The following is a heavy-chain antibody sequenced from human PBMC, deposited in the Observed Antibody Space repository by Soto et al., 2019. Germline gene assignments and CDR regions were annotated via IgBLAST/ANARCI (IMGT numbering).Heavy chain of an antibody. D-gene: IGHD1-26*01. CDR2: ISYDGSNK. V-gene: IGHV3-30*18. J-gene: IGHJ3*01. CDR3: AKGPRGAEDEV. CDR1: GFTFSSYG. Sequence: GGSLRLSCAASGFTFSSYGMHWVRQAPGKGLEWVAVISYDGSNKYYADSVKGRFTISRDNSKNTLYLQMNSLRAEDTAVYYCAKGPRGAEDEVWGQGTKVTVSS.